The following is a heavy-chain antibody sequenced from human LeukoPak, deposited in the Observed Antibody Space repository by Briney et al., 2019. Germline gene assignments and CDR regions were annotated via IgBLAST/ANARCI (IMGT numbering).Heavy chain of an antibody. CDR1: GGSISSYY. CDR3: ARVGRITGSWFDP. V-gene: IGHV4-4*07. D-gene: IGHD1-20*01. Sequence: PSETLSLTCTVSGGSISSYYCSWIRQPAGKGLEWIGGIYTRGSTNYNPFLKSRVTMSVDTSKNQFSLKLSYVTAADTAVYYCARVGRITGSWFDPWGQGTLVTVSS. J-gene: IGHJ5*02. CDR2: IYTRGST.